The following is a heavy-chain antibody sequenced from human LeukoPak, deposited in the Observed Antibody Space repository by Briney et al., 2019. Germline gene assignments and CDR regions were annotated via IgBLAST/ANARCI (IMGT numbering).Heavy chain of an antibody. V-gene: IGHV1-8*01. D-gene: IGHD3-22*01. J-gene: IGHJ6*03. CDR2: MNPNSGNT. CDR1: GYTFTSYD. Sequence: GASVKVSCKASGYTFTSYDINWVRQATGQGLEWMGWMNPNSGNTGYAQKFQGRVTMTRNTSISTAYMELSSLRSEDTAVYYCARDGRPFYYSSLDYYYYYMDVWGKGTTVTISS. CDR3: ARDGRPFYYSSLDYYYYYMDV.